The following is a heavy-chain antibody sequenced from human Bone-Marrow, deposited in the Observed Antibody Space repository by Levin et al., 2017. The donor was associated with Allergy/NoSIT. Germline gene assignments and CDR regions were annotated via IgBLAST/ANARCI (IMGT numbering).Heavy chain of an antibody. V-gene: IGHV3-30*04. CDR1: GFTFSSYA. CDR2: ISYDGDSK. J-gene: IGHJ5*02. D-gene: IGHD2-2*02. CDR3: ARDGFRSTRCYTGKCGWFDP. Sequence: GGSLRLSCAASGFTASGFTFSSYAMHWVRQAPGKGLEWVAVISYDGDSKYYADSVKGRFTISRDNSKKSVYLQMSTLRAEDTAVYYCARDGFRSTRCYTGKCGWFDPWGQGTLVTVSS.